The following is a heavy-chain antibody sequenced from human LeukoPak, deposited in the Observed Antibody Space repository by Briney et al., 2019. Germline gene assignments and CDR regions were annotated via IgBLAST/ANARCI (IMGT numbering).Heavy chain of an antibody. Sequence: GGSLRLSCAASGFTFSSYSMNWVRQAPGKGLEWVSYISSSSSTTYYADSVKGRFTISRDNAKNSLYLQMNSLRAEDTAVYYCAREGTAAGTLGAFDIWGQGTMVTVSS. V-gene: IGHV3-48*04. D-gene: IGHD6-13*01. CDR3: AREGTAAGTLGAFDI. CDR2: ISSSSSTT. J-gene: IGHJ3*02. CDR1: GFTFSSYS.